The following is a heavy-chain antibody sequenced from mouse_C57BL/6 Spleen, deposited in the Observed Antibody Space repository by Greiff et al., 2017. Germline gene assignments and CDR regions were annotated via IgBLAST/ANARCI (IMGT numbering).Heavy chain of an antibody. CDR3: ARGTTVVATRAMDY. V-gene: IGHV1-81*01. CDR1: GYTFTSYG. D-gene: IGHD1-1*01. J-gene: IGHJ4*01. CDR2: IYPRGGNT. Sequence: QVQLQQSGAELARPGASVKLSCKASGYTFTSYGISWVKQRTGQGLEWIGEIYPRGGNTYYNEKFKGKATLTADKSSSTAYMELRSLTSEDSAVYFCARGTTVVATRAMDYWGQGTSVTVSS.